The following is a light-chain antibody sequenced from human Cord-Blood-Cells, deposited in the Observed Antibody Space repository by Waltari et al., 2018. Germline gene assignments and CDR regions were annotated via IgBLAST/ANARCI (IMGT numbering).Light chain of an antibody. V-gene: IGLV7-43*01. CDR2: STS. J-gene: IGLJ3*02. CDR3: LLYYGGAQPWV. CDR1: TGAVTSGYY. Sequence: QTVVTQEPSLTVSPGGTVTLTCASSTGAVTSGYYPNWFQQKPGQAPRQLLYSTSNKHSWTPARFSGSLLGGKAALTLSGVQPEGEAEYYCLLYYGGAQPWVFGGGTKLTVL.